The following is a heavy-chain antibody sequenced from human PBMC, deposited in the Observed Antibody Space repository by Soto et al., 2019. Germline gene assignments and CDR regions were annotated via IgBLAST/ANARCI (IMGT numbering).Heavy chain of an antibody. CDR3: VKDESINWYIVHFRH. D-gene: IGHD6-13*01. Sequence: EVQLVESGGGLVQPGRSLRLSCAASGFTFDDYAMHWVRQVPGKGLEWVSGINWNSGSIGYADSVKGRFAISRDNAKNALHLQMNSLRAEDTAFYYCVKDESINWYIVHFRHWGQGTLVTVSS. V-gene: IGHV3-9*01. CDR1: GFTFDDYA. J-gene: IGHJ1*01. CDR2: INWNSGSI.